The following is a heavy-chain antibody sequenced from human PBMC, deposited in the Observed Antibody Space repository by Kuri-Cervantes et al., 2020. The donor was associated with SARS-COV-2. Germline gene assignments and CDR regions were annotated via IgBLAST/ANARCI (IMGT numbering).Heavy chain of an antibody. CDR2: IRYDGSNK. CDR1: GFTFSSYG. V-gene: IGHV3-30*02. CDR3: AKATRIYCSGGSCYYYYYGMDV. J-gene: IGHJ6*02. Sequence: GESLKISCAASGFTFSSYGMHWVRQAPGKGLEWVAFIRYDGSNKYYADSVKGRFTISRDNSKNSLYLQMNSLRTEDTALYYCAKATRIYCSGGSCYYYYYGMDVWGQGTTVTVSS. D-gene: IGHD2-15*01.